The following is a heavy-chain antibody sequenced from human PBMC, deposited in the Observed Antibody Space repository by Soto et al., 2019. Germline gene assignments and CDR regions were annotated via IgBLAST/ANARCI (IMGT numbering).Heavy chain of an antibody. J-gene: IGHJ2*01. Sequence: QITLKESGPTLVKPTQTLTLTCTVSGFSLSTTGVGVGWIRQAPGKALDYLAIIFWDDDKYYSPPLKSRITITKDTSENQVVLTLTDVAPVDTGTYYCVYRRLQGATYFDLWGRGTLVTVSS. V-gene: IGHV2-5*02. CDR1: GFSLSTTGVG. D-gene: IGHD3-16*01. CDR3: VYRRLQGATYFDL. CDR2: IFWDDDK.